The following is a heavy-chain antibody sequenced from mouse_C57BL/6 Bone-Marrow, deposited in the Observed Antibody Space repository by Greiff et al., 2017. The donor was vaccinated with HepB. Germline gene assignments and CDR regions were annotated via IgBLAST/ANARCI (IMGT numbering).Heavy chain of an antibody. CDR1: GYTFTDYN. J-gene: IGHJ1*03. CDR2: INPNNGGT. V-gene: IGHV1-18*01. Sequence: VQLQQSGPELVKPGASVKIPCKASGYTFTDYNMDWVKQSHGKSLEWIGDINPNNGGTCYNQKFKGKATLTVDKSSSTAYIELRSLTSEDTAVYYCTREGMITTVVASYWDFEVWGTGTTVTVSS. CDR3: TREGMITTVVASYWDFEV. D-gene: IGHD1-1*01.